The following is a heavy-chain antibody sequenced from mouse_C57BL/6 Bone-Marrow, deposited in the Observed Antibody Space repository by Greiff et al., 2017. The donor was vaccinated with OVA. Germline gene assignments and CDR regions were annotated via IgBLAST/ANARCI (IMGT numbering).Heavy chain of an antibody. J-gene: IGHJ2*01. CDR3: TTNWDYFDY. Sequence: VQLKESGAELVRPGASVKLSCTASGFNIKDDYMHWVKQRPEQGLEWIGRIDPENGDTEYASKFQGKATITADTSSNTAYLQLSSLTSEDTAVYYCTTNWDYFDYWGQGTTLTVSS. CDR2: IDPENGDT. CDR1: GFNIKDDY. D-gene: IGHD4-1*01. V-gene: IGHV14-4*01.